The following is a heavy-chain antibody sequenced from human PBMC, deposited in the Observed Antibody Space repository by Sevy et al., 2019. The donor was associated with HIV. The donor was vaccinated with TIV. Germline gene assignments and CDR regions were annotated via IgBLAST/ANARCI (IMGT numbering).Heavy chain of an antibody. J-gene: IGHJ4*02. CDR1: GFTFSSYA. CDR3: ARTKSNTAMVSSDY. CDR2: ISSSSSTM. V-gene: IGHV3-48*01. D-gene: IGHD5-18*01. Sequence: GGSLRLSCAASGFTFSSYAMSWVRQAPGKGLEWVSYISSSSSTMYYADSVKGRFTISRDNAKNSLYLQMNTLRAEDTAVYYCARTKSNTAMVSSDYWGQGTLVTVSS.